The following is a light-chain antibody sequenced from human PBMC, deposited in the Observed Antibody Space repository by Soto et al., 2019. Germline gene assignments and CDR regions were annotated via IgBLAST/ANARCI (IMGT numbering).Light chain of an antibody. V-gene: IGLV3-1*01. CDR2: QDS. CDR3: QAWDSSTAFYV. CDR1: KLGDKY. J-gene: IGLJ1*01. Sequence: SYELTQPPSVSVSPGQTASITGAGDKLGDKYACWYQQKPGQSPVLVIYQDSKRPSGIPERFSGSNSGNTATLTISGTQAMDEADYYCQAWDSSTAFYVFGPGTKLTVL.